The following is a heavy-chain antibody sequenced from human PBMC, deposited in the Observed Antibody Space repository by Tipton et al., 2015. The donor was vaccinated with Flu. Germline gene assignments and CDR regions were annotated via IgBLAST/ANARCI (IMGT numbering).Heavy chain of an antibody. V-gene: IGHV4-4*07. Sequence: LRLSCTVSGGSISTYQWSWMRQPAGKGLEWIGRIHISGSTIYNPSLKSRVTMSFDTSKNQFSLKLSSMAAADTALYYCAGYSSSQPGRAFDIWGQGTMVTVSS. J-gene: IGHJ3*02. CDR3: AGYSSSQPGRAFDI. CDR2: IHISGST. D-gene: IGHD6-13*01. CDR1: GGSISTYQ.